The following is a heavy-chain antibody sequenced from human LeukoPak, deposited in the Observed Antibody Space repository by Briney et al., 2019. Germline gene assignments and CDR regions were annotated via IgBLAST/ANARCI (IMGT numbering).Heavy chain of an antibody. V-gene: IGHV3-23*01. D-gene: IGHD5-24*01. CDR3: AKGGPQFFDY. Sequence: GGSLRLSCAVSGFTFSDYAMSWVRQAPGKGLEWVSTISGSGGGTYSADSVKGRFTISRDNSRNTLYLQMNSLRAEDTAIYYCAKGGPQFFDYWGQGTLVTVSS. CDR1: GFTFSDYA. CDR2: ISGSGGGT. J-gene: IGHJ4*02.